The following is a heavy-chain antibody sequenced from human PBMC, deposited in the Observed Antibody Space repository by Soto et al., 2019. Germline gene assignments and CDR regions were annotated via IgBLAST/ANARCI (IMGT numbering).Heavy chain of an antibody. V-gene: IGHV3-66*04. CDR2: IYSGGST. J-gene: IGHJ4*02. CDR1: GFTVSSNY. D-gene: IGHD4-17*01. Sequence: GGSLRLSCAASGFTVSSNYMSWVRQAPGKGLEWVSVIYSGGSTYYADSVKGRFTISRDNSKNTLYLQMNSLRAEDTAVYYCARLAVTTAMRYWGQGTLVTVSS. CDR3: ARLAVTTAMRY.